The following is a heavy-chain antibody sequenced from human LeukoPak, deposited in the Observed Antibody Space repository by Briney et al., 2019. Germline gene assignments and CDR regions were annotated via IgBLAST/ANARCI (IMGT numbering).Heavy chain of an antibody. J-gene: IGHJ4*02. CDR3: ARAVYGSGSYSAFDY. Sequence: GASVKVSCKASGYTFTSNYIHWVRQAPGQGLEWMGMIYPRDGSTSYAQKFQGRVTMTRDTSTSTVYMELSSLRSEDTAVYYCARAVYGSGSYSAFDYWGQGTLVTVSS. CDR1: GYTFTSNY. V-gene: IGHV1-46*01. D-gene: IGHD3-10*01. CDR2: IYPRDGST.